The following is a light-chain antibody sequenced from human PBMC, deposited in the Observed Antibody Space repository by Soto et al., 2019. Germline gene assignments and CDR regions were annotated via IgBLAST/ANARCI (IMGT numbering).Light chain of an antibody. CDR2: DTS. J-gene: IGKJ2*01. Sequence: EIVLTQSPGTLSLSPGERATLSCKASQSVSSSHLAWYQQKVGQPPRLLLHDTSSRAAGIPDRFSGSGSGTAFTLTISRLEPEDFAVYYCQQFGNSLYTFGQGTKLEIK. CDR3: QQFGNSLYT. CDR1: QSVSSSH. V-gene: IGKV3-20*01.